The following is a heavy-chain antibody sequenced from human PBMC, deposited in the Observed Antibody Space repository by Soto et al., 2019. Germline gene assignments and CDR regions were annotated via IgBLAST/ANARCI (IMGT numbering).Heavy chain of an antibody. CDR3: AKDQAGGLVPAAIGY. D-gene: IGHD2-2*02. J-gene: IGHJ4*02. Sequence: PGGALRLPWAASAFPFRSYGTHWVRQAPGKGLEWVAVISYDGSNKYYADSVKGRFTISRDNSKNTLYLQMNSLRAEDTAVYYCAKDQAGGLVPAAIGYWGQGTLVTGYS. CDR1: AFPFRSYG. V-gene: IGHV3-30*18. CDR2: ISYDGSNK.